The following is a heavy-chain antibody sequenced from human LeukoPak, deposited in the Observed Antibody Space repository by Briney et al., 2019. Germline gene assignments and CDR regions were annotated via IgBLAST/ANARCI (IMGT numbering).Heavy chain of an antibody. J-gene: IGHJ4*02. CDR1: GGSFSGYY. CDR3: ARRSYNSPFRY. Sequence: SETLSLTCAVYGGSFSGYYWSWMRQPPGKGLEWIGEINHSGSTNYNPSLKSRVTISVDTSKNHFSLNLRSVTAADTAVYYCARRSYNSPFRYWGQGTPVTVSS. D-gene: IGHD5-24*01. V-gene: IGHV4-34*01. CDR2: INHSGST.